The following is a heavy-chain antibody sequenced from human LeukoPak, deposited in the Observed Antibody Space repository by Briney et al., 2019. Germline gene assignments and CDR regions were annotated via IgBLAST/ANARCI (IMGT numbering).Heavy chain of an antibody. CDR1: GFTFSSYG. CDR3: ARARGGSGSYYNVYYFDY. J-gene: IGHJ4*02. D-gene: IGHD3-10*01. CDR2: ISSSSHYI. Sequence: PGGSLRLSCAASGFTFSSYGMNWVRQAPGKGLEWVSSISSSSHYIYYADSVKGRFTISRDNAKNSLYLQMNSLRAEDTAVYYCARARGGSGSYYNVYYFDYWGQGTLVTVSS. V-gene: IGHV3-21*01.